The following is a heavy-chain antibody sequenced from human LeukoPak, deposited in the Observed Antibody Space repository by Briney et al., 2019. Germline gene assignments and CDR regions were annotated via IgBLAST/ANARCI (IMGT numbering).Heavy chain of an antibody. CDR3: ARVFRPSLTVFIIRGAFDI. CDR2: INPSFNPGVDVT. J-gene: IGHJ3*02. CDR1: GYTFSSYH. D-gene: IGHD3-3*01. Sequence: ASVKVSCKASGYTFSSYHIHWVRQAPGQGLEWMGRINPSFNPGVDVTSYAQKFQGRVTLTRDTSTNTVYMELSSLRVEDTTVHYCARVFRPSLTVFIIRGAFDIWGQGTMVTVSS. V-gene: IGHV1-46*01.